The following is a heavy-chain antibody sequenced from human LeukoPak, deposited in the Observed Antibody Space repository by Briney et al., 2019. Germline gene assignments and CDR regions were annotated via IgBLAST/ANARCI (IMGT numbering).Heavy chain of an antibody. J-gene: IGHJ6*03. CDR2: IYYSGST. D-gene: IGHD4-17*01. V-gene: IGHV4-30-4*08. CDR3: AYGAEGYYYYYMDV. CDR1: GGSISSGDYY. Sequence: SQTLSLTCTVSGGSISSGDYYWSWIRQPPGKGLEWIGYIYYSGSTYYNPSLKSRVTISVDTSKNQFSLKLSSVTAADTAVYCCAYGAEGYYYYYMDVWGKGTTVTVSS.